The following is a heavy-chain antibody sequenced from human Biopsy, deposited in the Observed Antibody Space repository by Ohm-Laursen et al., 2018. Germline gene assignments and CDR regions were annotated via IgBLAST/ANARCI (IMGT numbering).Heavy chain of an antibody. J-gene: IGHJ4*02. CDR1: GKTFSDYY. CDR2: INQSGRT. CDR3: GNEVHGRDY. D-gene: IGHD2-15*01. Sequence: GTLSLTWEVYGKTFSDYYWSWIRQPPGKGLEWIGQINQSGRTNYSPPLKSRVNISADKSNNQFSLKLTSVTSADTAVYFCGNEVHGRDYWGLGALVTVSS. V-gene: IGHV4-34*08.